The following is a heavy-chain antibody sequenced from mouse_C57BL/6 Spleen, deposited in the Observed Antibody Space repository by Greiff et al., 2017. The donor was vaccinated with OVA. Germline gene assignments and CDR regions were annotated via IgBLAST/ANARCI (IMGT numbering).Heavy chain of an antibody. D-gene: IGHD4-1*01. CDR3: ARGGELRRYFDV. V-gene: IGHV1-82*01. CDR1: GYAFSSSW. J-gene: IGHJ1*03. CDR2: IYSGGGAT. Sequence: VQLQQSGPELVKPGASVKISCKASGYAFSSSWMNWVRQRPGKGLEWIGRIYSGGGATNYAGKLKGKATLTADKSSNTAFMQLSSLTSEDSAVYYCARGGELRRYFDVWGTGTTVTVSS.